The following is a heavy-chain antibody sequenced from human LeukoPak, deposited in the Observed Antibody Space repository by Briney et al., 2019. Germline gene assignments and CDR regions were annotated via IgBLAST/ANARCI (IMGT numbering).Heavy chain of an antibody. CDR2: ISAYNGNT. D-gene: IGHD3-22*01. V-gene: IGHV1-18*01. CDR3: ARIWWYYYDSSDYYLIDY. CDR1: GYTFTSYG. J-gene: IGHJ4*02. Sequence: GASVKVSCKASGYTFTSYGISWVRQAPGQGLEWMGWISAYNGNTNYAQKLQGRVTMTTDTSTSTAYMELRSLRSDDTAVYYCARIWWYYYDSSDYYLIDYWGQGTLVTVSS.